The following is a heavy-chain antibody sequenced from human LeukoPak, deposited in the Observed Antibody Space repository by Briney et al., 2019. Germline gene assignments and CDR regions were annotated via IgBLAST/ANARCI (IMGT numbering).Heavy chain of an antibody. D-gene: IGHD4-17*01. Sequence: SETLSLTCTVSGGXISNYYWDWIRQPPGKGLEWIGYIYYSGSTNYNPSLKTRVTISVDTSKNRFSLKLSSVTAADTAVYYCARALGYGDNSDYWGQGTLVTVSS. CDR1: GGXISNYY. V-gene: IGHV4-59*01. CDR2: IYYSGST. J-gene: IGHJ4*02. CDR3: ARALGYGDNSDY.